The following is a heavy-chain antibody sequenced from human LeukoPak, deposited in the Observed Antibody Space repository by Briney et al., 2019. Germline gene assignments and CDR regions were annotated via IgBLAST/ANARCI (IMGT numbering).Heavy chain of an antibody. CDR3: ARWELRSPDGGDY. D-gene: IGHD1-26*01. CDR2: ISAYNGNT. Sequence: ASVKVSCKASGYTFTSYGISWVRQAPGQGLEWMGWISAYNGNTNYAQKLQGRVTMTTDTSTSTAHMELRSLRSDDTAVYYCARWELRSPDGGDYWGQGTLVTVSS. CDR1: GYTFTSYG. V-gene: IGHV1-18*01. J-gene: IGHJ4*02.